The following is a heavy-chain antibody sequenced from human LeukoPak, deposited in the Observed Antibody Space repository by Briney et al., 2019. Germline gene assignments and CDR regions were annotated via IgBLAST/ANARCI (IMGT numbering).Heavy chain of an antibody. CDR1: GFTFSTYA. CDR3: AKAPMEDSWYIHFDF. D-gene: IGHD6-13*01. Sequence: TGGSLRLSCAASGFTFSTYAMTWVRQAPGEGLEWVSTITNTGSNTYYADSVKGRFTISRDNSKNTLYLQINSLRVEDTAIYYCAKAPMEDSWYIHFDFWGQGTLVTVSS. V-gene: IGHV3-23*01. J-gene: IGHJ4*02. CDR2: ITNTGSNT.